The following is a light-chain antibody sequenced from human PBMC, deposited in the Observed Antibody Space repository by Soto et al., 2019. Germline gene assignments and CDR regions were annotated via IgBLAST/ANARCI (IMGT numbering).Light chain of an antibody. CDR3: LQSYSTPMYT. CDR1: QTVSTY. V-gene: IGKV1-39*01. J-gene: IGKJ2*01. Sequence: DIQMTQSPSSLSASVGDRVTITCRASQTVSTYLSWYRQKAGKAPELLIFGASTLRSGVPSRFSGSGSGTDFTLTITGLQPEDFATYFCLQSYSTPMYTLGQGTKLKIK. CDR2: GAS.